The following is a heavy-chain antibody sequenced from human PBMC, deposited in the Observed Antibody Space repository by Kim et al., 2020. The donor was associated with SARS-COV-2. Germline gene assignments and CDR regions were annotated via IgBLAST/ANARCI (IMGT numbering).Heavy chain of an antibody. CDR3: ARVPGHYDFWSGYYKVNWFDP. CDR2: IYYSGST. J-gene: IGHJ5*02. CDR1: GGSVSSGSYY. V-gene: IGHV4-61*01. Sequence: SETLSLTCTVSGGSVSSGSYYWSWIRQPPGKGLEWIGYIYYSGSTNYNPSLKSRVTISVDTSKNQFSLKLSSVTAADTAVYYCARVPGHYDFWSGYYKVNWFDPWGQGTLVTVSS. D-gene: IGHD3-3*01.